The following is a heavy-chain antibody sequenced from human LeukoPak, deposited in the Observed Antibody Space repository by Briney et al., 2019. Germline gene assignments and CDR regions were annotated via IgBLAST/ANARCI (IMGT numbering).Heavy chain of an antibody. CDR3: ARRPRRHFDY. Sequence: PSETLSLTCTVSGGSISSYYWSWIRQPPGKGLEWIGSIYYSGSTYYNPSLKSRVTISVDTSKNQFSLKLSSVTAADTAVYYCARRPRRHFDYWGQGTLVTVSS. V-gene: IGHV4-59*05. CDR2: IYYSGST. CDR1: GGSISSYY. J-gene: IGHJ4*02.